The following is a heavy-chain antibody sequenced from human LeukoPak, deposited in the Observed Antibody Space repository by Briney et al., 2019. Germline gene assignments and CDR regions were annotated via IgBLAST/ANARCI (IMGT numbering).Heavy chain of an antibody. D-gene: IGHD2-15*01. Sequence: GGSLRLSCAASGFTFSSYWMHWVRQAPGKGLVWVSRINTDGSSTSYADSVKGRFTISRDNSKNTLYLQMNSLRAEDTAVYYCAKSADYSLDYWGQGTLVTVSS. J-gene: IGHJ4*02. V-gene: IGHV3-74*01. CDR2: INTDGSST. CDR3: AKSADYSLDY. CDR1: GFTFSSYW.